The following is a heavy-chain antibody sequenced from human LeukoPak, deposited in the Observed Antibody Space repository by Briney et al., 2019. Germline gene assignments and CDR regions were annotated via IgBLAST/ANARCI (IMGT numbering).Heavy chain of an antibody. D-gene: IGHD3-3*01. CDR3: ARYYDFWSGYSAGSRTYNWFDP. CDR1: GYTFTNYA. CDR2: IIPIFGTA. V-gene: IGHV1-69*13. J-gene: IGHJ5*02. Sequence: SVKVSCKAIGYTFTNYAISWVRQAPGQGLEWMGGIIPIFGTANYAQKFQGRVTITADESTSTAYMELSSLRSEDTAVYYCARYYDFWSGYSAGSRTYNWFDPWGQGTLVTVSS.